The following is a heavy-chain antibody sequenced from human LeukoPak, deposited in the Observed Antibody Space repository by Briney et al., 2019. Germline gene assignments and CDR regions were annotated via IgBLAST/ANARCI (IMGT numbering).Heavy chain of an antibody. CDR3: ARNLPLRGGWPYNFDS. Sequence: SETLSLTCTVSGGSISTYYWGWIRQPPGKGLEWIGYISYSGAINYSPSLKSRVTISVDTSKNQFSLKLSSVTATDTAVYYCARNLPLRGGWPYNFDSWGQGTLVTVSS. D-gene: IGHD6-19*01. V-gene: IGHV4-59*08. CDR1: GGSISTYY. CDR2: ISYSGAI. J-gene: IGHJ4*02.